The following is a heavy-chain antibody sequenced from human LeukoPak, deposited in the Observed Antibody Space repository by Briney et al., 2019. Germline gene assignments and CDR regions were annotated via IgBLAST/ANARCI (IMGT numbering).Heavy chain of an antibody. Sequence: SETLSLTCTVSSGSIITDSYYWNWIRQPAGKGLEWIGRVYTSGSTDYNPSLKSRVTMSVDTSKNQFSLKLSSVTAADTAVCYCARGYYYYYYMDVWGKGTTVTISS. J-gene: IGHJ6*03. CDR1: SGSIITDSYY. V-gene: IGHV4-61*02. CDR2: VYTSGST. CDR3: ARGYYYYYYMDV.